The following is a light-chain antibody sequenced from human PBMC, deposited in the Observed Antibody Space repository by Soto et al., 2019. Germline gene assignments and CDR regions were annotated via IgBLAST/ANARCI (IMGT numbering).Light chain of an antibody. J-gene: IGKJ4*01. Sequence: EIVMTQSPATLSVSPGERATLSCRASQSVSSNLAWYQQKPGLAPRLLIYGASTRATGIPARFSGSGSGTEFTLTISSLQSEDFAVYYCQQYNNWPLTFGVGTKVEIK. CDR2: GAS. V-gene: IGKV3-15*01. CDR1: QSVSSN. CDR3: QQYNNWPLT.